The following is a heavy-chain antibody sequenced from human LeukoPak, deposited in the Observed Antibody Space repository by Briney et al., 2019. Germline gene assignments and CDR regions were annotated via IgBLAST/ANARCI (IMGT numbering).Heavy chain of an antibody. CDR1: GFTFSSYG. CDR3: AKLSGSGSYYYYYGMDV. V-gene: IGHV3-33*06. J-gene: IGHJ6*02. CDR2: IWYDGSNK. Sequence: GGSLRLSCAASGFTFSSYGMHWVRQAPGKGLEWVAVIWYDGSNKYYADSVKGRFTISRDNSKNTLYLQMNSLRAEDTAVYYCAKLSGSGSYYYYYGMDVWGQGTTVTVSS. D-gene: IGHD3-10*01.